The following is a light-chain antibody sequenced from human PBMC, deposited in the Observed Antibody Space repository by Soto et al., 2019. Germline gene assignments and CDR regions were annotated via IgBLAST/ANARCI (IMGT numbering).Light chain of an antibody. V-gene: IGKV3-11*01. CDR1: QSVSSY. Sequence: EIVLTQSPATLSLSPGERATLSCRASQSVSSYLAWYQQKPGQAPRLLIYDASNRATGIPARFSGSGSGTDFTLTISRLESEDFSVYYCQQRSNWPALTFGGGTKGEIK. J-gene: IGKJ4*01. CDR3: QQRSNWPALT. CDR2: DAS.